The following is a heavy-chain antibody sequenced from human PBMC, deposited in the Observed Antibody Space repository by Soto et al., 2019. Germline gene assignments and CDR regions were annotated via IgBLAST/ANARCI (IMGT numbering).Heavy chain of an antibody. Sequence: GGSLRLSCAASGFTFSSYAMHWVRQAPGKGLEWVAVISYDGSNKYYADSVKGRFTISRDNSKNTLYLQMNSLRAEDTAVYYCARGLGYCISTSCYYFGSFDYWGQGTLVTVSS. V-gene: IGHV3-30-3*01. CDR1: GFTFSSYA. J-gene: IGHJ4*02. CDR2: ISYDGSNK. CDR3: ARGLGYCISTSCYYFGSFDY. D-gene: IGHD2-2*03.